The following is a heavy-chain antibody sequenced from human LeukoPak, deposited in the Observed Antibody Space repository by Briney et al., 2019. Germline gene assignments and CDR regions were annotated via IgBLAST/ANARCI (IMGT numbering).Heavy chain of an antibody. CDR3: ARDWDY. V-gene: IGHV4-61*01. CDR2: IYYSGST. Sequence: SETLSLTCTVSGGSVSSGSYYWSWIRQPPGKGLEWIGYIYYSGSTNYNPSLKSRVTISVDTSKNQFSLKLSSVTAADTAMYYCARDWDYWGQGTLVTVSS. J-gene: IGHJ4*02. CDR1: GGSVSSGSYY.